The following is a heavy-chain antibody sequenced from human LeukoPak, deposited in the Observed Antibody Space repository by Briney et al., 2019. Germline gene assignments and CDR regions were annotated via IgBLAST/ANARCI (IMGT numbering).Heavy chain of an antibody. CDR2: INSDGSEG. CDR3: ARRNAMDV. J-gene: IGHJ6*02. CDR1: GFTFSGFW. V-gene: IGHV3-7*03. Sequence: PGGSLRLSCAVSGFTFSGFWMSWSRQAPGKGLEWVASINSDGSEGYYVDSVKGRFTISRDDAKSSLYLQMNSLRAEDTAVYYCARRNAMDVWGQGTTVIVFS.